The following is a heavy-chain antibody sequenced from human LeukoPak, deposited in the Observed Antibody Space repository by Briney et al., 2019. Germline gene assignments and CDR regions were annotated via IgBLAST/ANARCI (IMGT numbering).Heavy chain of an antibody. D-gene: IGHD3-9*01. Sequence: GGSLRLSCAASGFTFSSYSMNWVRQAPGKGLEWVSSISSSSYIYYADSVKGRFTISRDNAKNSLYLQMNSLRAEDTAVYYCARDAPRYDILTVMDVRGQGTTVTVSS. CDR3: ARDAPRYDILTVMDV. CDR1: GFTFSSYS. J-gene: IGHJ6*02. CDR2: ISSSSYI. V-gene: IGHV3-21*01.